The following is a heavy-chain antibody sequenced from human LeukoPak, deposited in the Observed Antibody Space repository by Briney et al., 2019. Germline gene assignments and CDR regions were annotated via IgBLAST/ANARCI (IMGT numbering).Heavy chain of an antibody. D-gene: IGHD6-19*01. J-gene: IGHJ6*02. CDR3: ARHYSSGWYPPYYYYGMDV. CDR1: GGSISSYH. V-gene: IGHV4-59*08. CDR2: IYYSGST. Sequence: PSETLSLTCTVSGGSISSYHWSWIRQPPGKGLEWIGYIYYSGSTNYNPSLKSRVTISVDTSKNQFSLKLSSVTAADTAVYYCARHYSSGWYPPYYYYGMDVWGQGTTVTVSS.